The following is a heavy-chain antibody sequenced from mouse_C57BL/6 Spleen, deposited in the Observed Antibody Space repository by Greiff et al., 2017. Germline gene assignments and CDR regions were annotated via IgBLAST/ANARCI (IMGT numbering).Heavy chain of an antibody. V-gene: IGHV14-1*01. J-gene: IGHJ2*01. CDR2: IDPGDGDT. D-gene: IGHD1-1*01. CDR3: TTHYYGSSPYFDY. Sequence: EVQLQQSGAELVRPGASVKLSCTASGFNIKDYYMHWVKQRPEQGLEWIGRIDPGDGDTEYAPKFQGKATMTADTSSNTAYLQLSSLTSEDTAVYYGTTHYYGSSPYFDYWGQGTTLTVSS. CDR1: GFNIKDYY.